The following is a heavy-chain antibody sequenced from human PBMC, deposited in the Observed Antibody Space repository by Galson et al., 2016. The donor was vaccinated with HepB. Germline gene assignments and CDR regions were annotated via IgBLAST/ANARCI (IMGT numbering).Heavy chain of an antibody. CDR3: ARELWNYNSFDM. CDR2: IWYDGSNK. J-gene: IGHJ3*02. Sequence: SLRLSCAASGFIFSVYNMNWARQAPGKGLDWVAGIWYDGSNKYYGDSVKGRFTISRDNSKNTLYLQMNSLRAEDTAVYYCARELWNYNSFDMWGQGTMVTVSS. D-gene: IGHD1-7*01. V-gene: IGHV3-33*08. CDR1: GFIFSVYN.